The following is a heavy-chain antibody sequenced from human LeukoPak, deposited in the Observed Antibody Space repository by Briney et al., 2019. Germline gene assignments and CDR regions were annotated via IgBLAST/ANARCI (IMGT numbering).Heavy chain of an antibody. D-gene: IGHD3-10*01. V-gene: IGHV4-39*07. J-gene: IGHJ4*02. CDR1: GGSISSSTYC. CDR2: IYYSGST. Sequence: SETLSLTCTVSGGSISSSTYCWGWIRQPPGKGLEWIGSIYYSGSTNYNPSLKSRVTISVDTSKNQFSLKLSSVTAADTAVYYCARGRTMVRGVRGNYFDYWGQGTLVTVSS. CDR3: ARGRTMVRGVRGNYFDY.